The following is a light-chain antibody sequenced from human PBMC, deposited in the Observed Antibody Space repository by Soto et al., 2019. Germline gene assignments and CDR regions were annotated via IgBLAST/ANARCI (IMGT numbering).Light chain of an antibody. CDR1: QSVHSNY. J-gene: IGKJ1*01. CDR2: TSS. CDR3: HQYGGSPRT. V-gene: IGKV3-20*01. Sequence: EIVLTQSPGTLSLSPGERATLSCRASQSVHSNYLAWYQQTPGQAPRLLIYTSSSRATGVPDRFSGSGSGTDFTLTISRLEPEDFAVYYCHQYGGSPRTCGQGTKVEIK.